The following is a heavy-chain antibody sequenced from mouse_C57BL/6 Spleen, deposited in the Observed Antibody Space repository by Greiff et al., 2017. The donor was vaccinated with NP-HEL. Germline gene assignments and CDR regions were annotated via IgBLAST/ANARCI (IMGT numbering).Heavy chain of an antibody. V-gene: IGHV1-82*01. J-gene: IGHJ1*03. CDR2: IYPGDGDT. CDR1: GYAFSSSW. CDR3: ARSGSSGYWYFDG. D-gene: IGHD3-2*02. Sequence: QVQLKQSGPELVKPGASVKISCKASGYAFSSSWMNWVKQRPGKGLEWIGRIYPGDGDTNYNGKFKGKATLTADKSSSTAYMQLSSLTSEDSAVYFCARSGSSGYWYFDGWGTGTTVTVAS.